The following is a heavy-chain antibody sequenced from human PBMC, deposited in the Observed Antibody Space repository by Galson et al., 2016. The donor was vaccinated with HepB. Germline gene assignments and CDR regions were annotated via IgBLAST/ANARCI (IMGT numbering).Heavy chain of an antibody. J-gene: IGHJ6*02. D-gene: IGHD1-20*01. CDR2: IYAGDSET. Sequence: SGAEVKQPGESLKLSCKTSGFTFTNHWIGWVRQMSGKGLEWMGIIYAGDSETKYSPSFQGQVTISADRSIATAYLQWSSLRASDSAIYFCARLFNWDDVASGGFDVWGQGTAVSVSS. CDR1: GFTFTNHW. V-gene: IGHV5-51*01. CDR3: ARLFNWDDVASGGFDV.